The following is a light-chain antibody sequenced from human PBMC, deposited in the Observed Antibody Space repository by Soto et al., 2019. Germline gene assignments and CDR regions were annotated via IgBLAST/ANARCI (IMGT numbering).Light chain of an antibody. CDR1: SSDVGAYNY. CDR2: EVS. V-gene: IGLV2-14*01. J-gene: IGLJ1*01. Sequence: QSVLAQPASVSGSPGQPIAISCTGTSSDVGAYNYVSWYQQHPGKAPKLIVHEVSDRPSGVSDRFSGSKSGNTASLTISGLQAEDEADYYCSSYTGAYTLVFGTGTKVTVL. CDR3: SSYTGAYTLV.